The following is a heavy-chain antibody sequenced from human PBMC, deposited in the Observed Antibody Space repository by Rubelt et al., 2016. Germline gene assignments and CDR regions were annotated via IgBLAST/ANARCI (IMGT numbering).Heavy chain of an antibody. D-gene: IGHD3-10*01. CDR2: IGNTNGNT. J-gene: IGHJ6*02. V-gene: IGHV1-18*01. CDR1: GYTFSLFG. Sequence: QVQLVQSGAEVKMPGASVQVSCKASGYTFSLFGISWVRQAPGQGLEWLGWIGNTNGNTNYVQKFRGRVTMTTDTSTGTAYMELSSLLSDDTALYYCARSSTGNAMDVWGQGTTVTVSS. CDR3: ARSSTGNAMDV.